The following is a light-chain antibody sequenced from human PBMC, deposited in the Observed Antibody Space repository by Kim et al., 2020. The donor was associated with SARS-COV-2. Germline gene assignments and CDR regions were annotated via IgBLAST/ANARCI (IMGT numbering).Light chain of an antibody. CDR2: LNSDGSH. CDR3: QTWGTGIQGV. Sequence: QLVLTQSPSASASLGASVKPTCTLSSGHSSYAIAWHQQQPEKGPRYLMKLNSDGSHSKGDGIPDRFSGSSSGAERYLTISSLQSEDEADYYCQTWGTGIQGVFGGGTQLTVL. V-gene: IGLV4-69*01. CDR1: SGHSSYA. J-gene: IGLJ2*01.